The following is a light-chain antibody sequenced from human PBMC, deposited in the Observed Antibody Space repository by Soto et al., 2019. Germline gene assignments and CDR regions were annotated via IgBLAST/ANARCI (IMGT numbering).Light chain of an antibody. V-gene: IGKV2-28*01. CDR3: MQALQTTGT. CDR1: QSLLHSNGYNY. CDR2: LGS. Sequence: DIVMTHSPLSLPVTPGEPASISCRSSQSLLHSNGYNYLDWYLQKPGQSPQLLIYLGSNRSSGVPERFSGSGSGTDFTLKISRVEAEDVGVYYCMQALQTTGTFLQGT. J-gene: IGKJ1*01.